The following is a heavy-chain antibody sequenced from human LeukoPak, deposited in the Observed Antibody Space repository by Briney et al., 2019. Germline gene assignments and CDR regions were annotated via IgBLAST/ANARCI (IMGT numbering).Heavy chain of an antibody. Sequence: GGSLRLSCAASGFTFSSYGMSWVRQAPGKGLEWVSAISGSGGSTYYADSVKGRFTISRDNAKNSLYLQMNSLRAEDTAVYYCAREETGLYYFDYWGQGTLVTVSS. CDR1: GFTFSSYG. CDR2: ISGSGGST. J-gene: IGHJ4*02. CDR3: AREETGLYYFDY. D-gene: IGHD3-9*01. V-gene: IGHV3-23*01.